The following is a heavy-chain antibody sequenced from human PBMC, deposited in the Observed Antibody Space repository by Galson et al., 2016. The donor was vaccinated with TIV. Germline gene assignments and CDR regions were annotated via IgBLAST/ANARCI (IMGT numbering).Heavy chain of an antibody. D-gene: IGHD3-10*01. CDR1: GDSINSGRYY. Sequence: SETLSLTCSVSGDSINSGRYYWGWVRQSPGKGLEWLGSIFYTGSTHDNPSVESRLTISVDTSKSQFSLRLRSVTASDTAVYYCVRRKAMFRWGFDFWGQGILVTVSS. J-gene: IGHJ4*02. CDR3: VRRKAMFRWGFDF. CDR2: IFYTGST. V-gene: IGHV4-39*01.